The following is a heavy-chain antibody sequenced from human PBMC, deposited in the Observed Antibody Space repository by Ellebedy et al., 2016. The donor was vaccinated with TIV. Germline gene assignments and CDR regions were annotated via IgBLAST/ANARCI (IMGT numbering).Heavy chain of an antibody. CDR1: GFTFSSYA. CDR3: AKALVVPAANRYYYYYGMDV. V-gene: IGHV3-30-3*01. J-gene: IGHJ6*02. D-gene: IGHD2-2*01. CDR2: ISYDGSNK. Sequence: GGSLRLSXAASGFTFSSYAMHWVRQAPGKGLEWVAVISYDGSNKYYADSAKGRFTISRDNSKNTLYLQMNSLRAEDTAVYYCAKALVVPAANRYYYYYGMDVWGQGTTVTVSS.